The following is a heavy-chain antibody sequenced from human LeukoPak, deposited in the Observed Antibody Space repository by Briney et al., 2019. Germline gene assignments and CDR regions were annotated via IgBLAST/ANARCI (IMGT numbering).Heavy chain of an antibody. CDR1: GFTFNSYG. CDR2: ISYDGSNK. D-gene: IGHD3-22*01. V-gene: IGHV3-30*18. Sequence: PGGSLRLSCAASGFTFNSYGMHWVRPAPGKGLEWVAVISYDGSNKYYADSVKGRFTISRDNSKNTLYLQMNSLRAEDTAVYYCAKERTYYYDSSGYYFDYWGQGTLVTVSS. CDR3: AKERTYYYDSSGYYFDY. J-gene: IGHJ4*02.